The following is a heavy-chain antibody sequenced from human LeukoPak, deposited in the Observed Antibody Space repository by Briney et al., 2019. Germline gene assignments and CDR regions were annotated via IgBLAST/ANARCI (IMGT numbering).Heavy chain of an antibody. D-gene: IGHD5-18*01. CDR1: GGSISSSSYY. CDR2: IYYSGST. CDR3: TRARGYEEGYFDY. J-gene: IGHJ4*02. V-gene: IGHV4-39*07. Sequence: SETLSLTCTVSGGSISSSSYYWGWIGQPPGKGLEWIGSIYYSGSTYYNPSLKSRVTISVDTSKNQFSLKLSSVTAADTAVYYCTRARGYEEGYFDYWGQGTLVTVSS.